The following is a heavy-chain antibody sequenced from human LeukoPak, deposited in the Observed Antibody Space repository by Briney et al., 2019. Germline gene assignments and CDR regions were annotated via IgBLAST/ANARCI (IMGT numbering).Heavy chain of an antibody. CDR1: GYSISSGYY. V-gene: IGHV4-38-2*02. D-gene: IGHD1-26*01. Sequence: SETLSLTCTVSGYSISSGYYWGWIRQPPGKGLEWIGSIYHSGSTYYNPSLKSRVTISVDTSKNQFSLKLSSVTAADTAVYYCARDLRFGGSYYVYYYYYMDVWGKGTTVTVSS. J-gene: IGHJ6*03. CDR3: ARDLRFGGSYYVYYYYYMDV. CDR2: IYHSGST.